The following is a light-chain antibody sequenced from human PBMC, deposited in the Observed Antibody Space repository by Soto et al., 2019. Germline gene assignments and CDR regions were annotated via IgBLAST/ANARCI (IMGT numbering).Light chain of an antibody. CDR2: EVS. Sequence: QSALTQPASVSGSPGQSITISCTGTSSDVGGYNYVSWYQQHPGKAPKLMIYEVSNRPSGVSNRFSGSKSGNTASLTISGPQAEDEADYYCSSYTGSSTPYVGGTGTKLTVL. CDR3: SSYTGSSTPYV. J-gene: IGLJ1*01. V-gene: IGLV2-14*01. CDR1: SSDVGGYNY.